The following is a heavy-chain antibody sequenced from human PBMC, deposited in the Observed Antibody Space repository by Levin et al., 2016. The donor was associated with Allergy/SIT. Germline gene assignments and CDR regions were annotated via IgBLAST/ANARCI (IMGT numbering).Heavy chain of an antibody. J-gene: IGHJ6*02. CDR1: GGSISSGGNS. Sequence: SETLSLTCTVSGGSISSGGNSWSWIRQPSGKALEWIGYIYHSGSTYYNPSLTSRVTILVDTSKNQFSLRLTSVTAADTAVYCCAREITMVRGVTRGMDVWGRGTTVTVSS. V-gene: IGHV4-30-2*01. CDR2: IYHSGST. CDR3: AREITMVRGVTRGMDV. D-gene: IGHD3-10*01.